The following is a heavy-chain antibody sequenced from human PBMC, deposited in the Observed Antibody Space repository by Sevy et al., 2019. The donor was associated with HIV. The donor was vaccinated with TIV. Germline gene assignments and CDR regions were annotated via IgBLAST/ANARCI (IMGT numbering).Heavy chain of an antibody. V-gene: IGHV3-23*01. D-gene: IGHD6-25*01. Sequence: GGSLRLSCAASGFTFSSYDMSWVRQAPGKGLEWVSVISGSGVSTYYADSVKGRFTISRDNSKNTLYLQLNSLRAEDTAVYYCAKSMGGFDAFDILGQGTMVTVSS. CDR1: GFTFSSYD. CDR3: AKSMGGFDAFDI. J-gene: IGHJ3*02. CDR2: ISGSGVST.